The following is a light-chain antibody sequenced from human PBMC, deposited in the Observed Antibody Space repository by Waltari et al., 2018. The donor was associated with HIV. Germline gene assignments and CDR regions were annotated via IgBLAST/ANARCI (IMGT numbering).Light chain of an antibody. V-gene: IGLV1-51*02. CDR1: RSHLGEHY. CDR2: ENN. J-gene: IGLJ2*01. Sequence: QSVLTQPPSVSAAPGQKVTVSCSGSRSHLGEHYVTWYQQPPGTAPKLLIYENNKRPSGIPDRFSGSKSGTSATLAITGLQTGDEADYYCGTWHSSLSAGVVFGGGTKLTVL. CDR3: GTWHSSLSAGVV.